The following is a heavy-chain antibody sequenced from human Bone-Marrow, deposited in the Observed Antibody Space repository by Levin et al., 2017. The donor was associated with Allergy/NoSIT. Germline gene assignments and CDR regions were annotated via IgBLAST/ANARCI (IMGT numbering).Heavy chain of an antibody. V-gene: IGHV4-61*01. CDR1: GGSVSSGSYY. D-gene: IGHD3-22*01. CDR2: IYYTGST. CDR3: ARDSWGYYDRSGYDYYFDY. J-gene: IGHJ4*02. Sequence: SETLSLTCTVSGGSVSSGSYYWSWIRQPPGKGLEWIGYIYYTGSTNYNPSLKSRVTISVDTSKNQFSLKLRSVTAADTAVYYCARDSWGYYDRSGYDYYFDYWGQGSLVTVSS.